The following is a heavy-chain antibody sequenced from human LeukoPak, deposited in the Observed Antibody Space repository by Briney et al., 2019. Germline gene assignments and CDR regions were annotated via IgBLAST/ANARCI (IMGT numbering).Heavy chain of an antibody. CDR2: INPNSGGT. CDR3: ARAPSSSWYYFDY. D-gene: IGHD6-13*01. Sequence: ASVKASCKASGYTFTGYYMHWVRQAPGQGLEWMGWINPNSGGTNYAQKFQGRVTMTRDTSISTAYMELSRLRSDDTAVHYCARAPSSSWYYFDYWGQGTLVTVSS. V-gene: IGHV1-2*02. J-gene: IGHJ4*02. CDR1: GYTFTGYY.